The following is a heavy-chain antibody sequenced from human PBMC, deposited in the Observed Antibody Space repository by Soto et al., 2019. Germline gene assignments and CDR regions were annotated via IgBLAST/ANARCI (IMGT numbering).Heavy chain of an antibody. Sequence: PGGSLRLSCAASGFTFSNFAMNWVRQAPGEGLEWVSSISGGGDRPYYADFVKGRFIISRDNSKNTLYLQMDSLRAGDTAVYYCARGVTVGVTGPDYWGQGKLVTVSS. J-gene: IGHJ4*02. V-gene: IGHV3-23*01. CDR3: ARGVTVGVTGPDY. CDR2: ISGGGDRP. CDR1: GFTFSNFA. D-gene: IGHD1-20*01.